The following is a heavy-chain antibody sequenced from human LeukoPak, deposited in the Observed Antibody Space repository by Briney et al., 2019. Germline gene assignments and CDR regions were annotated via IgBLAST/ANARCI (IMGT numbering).Heavy chain of an antibody. CDR3: ARLSANSSAYFFDY. Sequence: GGSLRLSCAASGFTVGSNCMSWVRQAPGKGLEWVSIIYRGGSTNYADSVKGRFTISRDTSKNTLYLQMNSLRAEDTAVYYCARLSANSSAYFFDYWGQGTLVTVSS. V-gene: IGHV3-66*04. D-gene: IGHD3-22*01. J-gene: IGHJ4*02. CDR2: IYRGGST. CDR1: GFTVGSNC.